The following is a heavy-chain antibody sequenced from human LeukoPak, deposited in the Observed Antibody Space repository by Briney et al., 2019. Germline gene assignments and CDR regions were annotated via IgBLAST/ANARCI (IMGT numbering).Heavy chain of an antibody. D-gene: IGHD2-21*02. J-gene: IGHJ4*02. Sequence: GGSLRLSCAASGFTFSSYNMSWVRQAPGKGLEWVSYISSSSSTTYYADSVKGRFTISRDNAKNSLYLQMNSLRAEDTAVYYCARDGSRGNLVTAPDFWGQGTLVTVSS. CDR1: GFTFSSYN. CDR3: ARDGSRGNLVTAPDF. CDR2: ISSSSSTT. V-gene: IGHV3-48*01.